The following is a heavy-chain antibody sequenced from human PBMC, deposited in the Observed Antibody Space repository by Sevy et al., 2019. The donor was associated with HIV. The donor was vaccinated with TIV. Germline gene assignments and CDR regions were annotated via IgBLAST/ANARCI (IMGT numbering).Heavy chain of an antibody. V-gene: IGHV1-18*01. D-gene: IGHD6-19*01. CDR2: ISAYNGNT. Sequence: ASVKVSCKASGYTFTSYGISWVRQAPGQGLEWMGWISAYNGNTNYAQKLQGRVTMTTDTSMSTAYMELRSLGSDNTAVYYCARVKEWLVQCAFDIWGQGTMVTVSS. CDR1: GYTFTSYG. CDR3: ARVKEWLVQCAFDI. J-gene: IGHJ3*02.